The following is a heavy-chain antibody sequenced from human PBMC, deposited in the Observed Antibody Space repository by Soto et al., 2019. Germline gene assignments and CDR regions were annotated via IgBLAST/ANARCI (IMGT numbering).Heavy chain of an antibody. CDR2: IYYSGRT. Sequence: QLQLQESGPGLVKPSETLSLTCTVSGGSISSSSYYWGWIRQPPGKGLEWIGSIYYSGRTYYNPSLKSRVTISVETSKNQFSLKLSAVAAADTAVYYCARVSMVRGVTYPPKNWFDPWGQGTLVTVSS. J-gene: IGHJ5*02. CDR1: GGSISSSSYY. V-gene: IGHV4-39*01. CDR3: ARVSMVRGVTYPPKNWFDP. D-gene: IGHD3-10*01.